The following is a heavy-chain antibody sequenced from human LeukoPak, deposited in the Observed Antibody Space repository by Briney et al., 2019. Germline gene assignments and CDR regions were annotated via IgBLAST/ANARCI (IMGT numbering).Heavy chain of an antibody. CDR3: AELGITMIGGV. V-gene: IGHV3-7*01. CDR1: GITFSTSS. Sequence: PGGSLRLSCEVSGITFSTSSMNWVRQAPGKGLEWVANIKQDGSEKYYVDSVKGRFTISRDNAKNSLYLQMNSLRAEDTAVYYCAELGITMIGGVWGKGTTVTISS. D-gene: IGHD3-10*02. J-gene: IGHJ6*04. CDR2: IKQDGSEK.